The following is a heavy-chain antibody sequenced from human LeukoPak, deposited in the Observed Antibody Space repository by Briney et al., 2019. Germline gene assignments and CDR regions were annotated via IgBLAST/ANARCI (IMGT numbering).Heavy chain of an antibody. CDR2: IYYSGST. Sequence: SPSETLSLTCTVSGGSISSSSYYWGWIRQPPGKGLEWIGSIYYSGSTYYNPSLKSRVTISVDTSKNQFSLKLSSVTAADTAVYYCARVLVNSSGWLGRDAFDIWGQGTMVTVSS. V-gene: IGHV4-39*07. CDR3: ARVLVNSSGWLGRDAFDI. CDR1: GGSISSSSYY. J-gene: IGHJ3*02. D-gene: IGHD6-19*01.